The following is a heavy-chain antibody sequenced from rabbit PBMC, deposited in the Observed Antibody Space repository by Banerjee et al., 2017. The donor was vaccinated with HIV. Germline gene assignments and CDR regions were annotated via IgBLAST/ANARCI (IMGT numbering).Heavy chain of an antibody. CDR3: ARTYAVYDYSSL. J-gene: IGHJ3*01. Sequence: QEQLEESGGDLVKPEGSLTLTCTASGFSFSNKYVMCWVRQAPGKGLEWIACINTISGDTVYATWAKGRFTISKTSSTTVTLQMTSLTAADTATYFCARTYAVYDYSSLWGQGTLVTVS. D-gene: IGHD4-2*01. V-gene: IGHV1S45*01. CDR1: GFSFSNKYV. CDR2: INTISGDT.